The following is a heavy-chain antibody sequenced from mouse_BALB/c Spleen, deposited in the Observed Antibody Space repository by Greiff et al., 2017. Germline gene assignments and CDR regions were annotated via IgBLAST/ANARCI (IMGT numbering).Heavy chain of an antibody. Sequence: QVQLKQSGAELVRPGTSVKVSCKASGYAFTNYLIEWVKQRPGQGLEWIGVINPGSGGTNYNEKFKGKATLTADKSSSTAYMQLSSLTSDDSAVYFCARARGYGNYDAMDYWGQGTSVTVSS. V-gene: IGHV1-54*01. CDR2: INPGSGGT. D-gene: IGHD2-1*01. CDR1: GYAFTNYL. CDR3: ARARGYGNYDAMDY. J-gene: IGHJ4*01.